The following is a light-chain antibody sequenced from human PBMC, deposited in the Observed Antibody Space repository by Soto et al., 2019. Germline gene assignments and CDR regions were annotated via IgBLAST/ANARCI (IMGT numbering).Light chain of an antibody. V-gene: IGKV3-11*01. CDR2: VAS. CDR3: QQRSTWPLT. Sequence: EIVLTQSPATLSLSPGERATLSCRASQSVSSYLAWYQQKRGQAPRLLIYVASNRATGIPGRFTGSGSGTDFSLTISSLEPEDFAVYYCQQRSTWPLTFGGGTKVEIK. J-gene: IGKJ4*01. CDR1: QSVSSY.